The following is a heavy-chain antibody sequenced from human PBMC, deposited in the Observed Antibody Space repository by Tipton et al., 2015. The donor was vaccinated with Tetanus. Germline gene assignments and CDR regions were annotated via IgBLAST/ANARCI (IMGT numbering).Heavy chain of an antibody. D-gene: IGHD3-10*01. V-gene: IGHV4-31*03. CDR1: GGXXSSGGYY. J-gene: IGHJ4*02. CDR3: ARDQARGSRGWNYFDY. CDR2: IYNSGST. Sequence: LVKPTQTLSLTCTVSGGXXSSGGYYWXWIRQXXGKXXXWIGEIYNSGSTYYNPSLKSRVTILVDTKKNQFSLKLKSVTAADTAVYYCARDQARGSRGWNYFDYWGQGSLVTVS.